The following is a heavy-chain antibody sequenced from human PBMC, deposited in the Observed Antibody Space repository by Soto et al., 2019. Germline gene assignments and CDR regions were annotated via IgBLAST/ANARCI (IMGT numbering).Heavy chain of an antibody. D-gene: IGHD4-17*01. CDR1: GDSFNDYY. Sequence: QVQLVQSGAEVRKPGASVTVSCRSSGDSFNDYYIHWVRQAPGQGVEWMGWINPNGGGTKYAQKFQGWVSMTRDTSIRTVYMQLSRLRSDDTAVYYCARESGGATATLDYYYFYKDVWGTGTTVTVSS. CDR3: ARESGGATATLDYYYFYKDV. V-gene: IGHV1-2*04. CDR2: INPNGGGT. J-gene: IGHJ6*03.